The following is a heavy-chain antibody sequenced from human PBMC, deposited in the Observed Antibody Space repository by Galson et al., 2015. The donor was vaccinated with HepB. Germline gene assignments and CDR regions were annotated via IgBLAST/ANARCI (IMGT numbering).Heavy chain of an antibody. CDR3: ARLRPFDY. Sequence: ALRLSCAASGFTFSSYSMNWVRQAPGKGLEWVSSISSSSSYIYYADSVKGRFTISRDNAKNSLYLQMNSLRAEYTAVYYCARLRPFDYWGQGTLVTVSS. CDR1: GFTFSSYS. D-gene: IGHD3-16*01. CDR2: ISSSSSYI. J-gene: IGHJ4*02. V-gene: IGHV3-21*01.